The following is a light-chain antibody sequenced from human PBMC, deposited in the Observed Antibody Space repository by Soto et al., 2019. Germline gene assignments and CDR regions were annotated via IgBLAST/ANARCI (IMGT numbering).Light chain of an antibody. CDR2: GIN. Sequence: QSVLTQPPSVSGAPGQRVTISCTGSSSNIGAGYDVHWYQQLPGTAPKLIIYGINKRPSGVPDRFSGSKSGNTASLTASGLQAEDEADYYCSSFAVSNSFVFGTGTKVTVL. J-gene: IGLJ1*01. CDR3: SSFAVSNSFV. V-gene: IGLV1-40*01. CDR1: SSNIGAGYD.